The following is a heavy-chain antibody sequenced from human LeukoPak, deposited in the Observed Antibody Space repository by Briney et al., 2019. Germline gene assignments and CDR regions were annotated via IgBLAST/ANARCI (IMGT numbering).Heavy chain of an antibody. CDR2: ITGSGDTT. CDR1: GFTFSNYA. J-gene: IGHJ4*02. CDR3: AKDSYYDGTGYFDC. D-gene: IGHD3-22*01. V-gene: IGHV3-23*01. Sequence: GGSLRLSCAASGFTFSNYAMSWVRQAPGKGLEWVSTITGSGDTTFYADSVKGRFTISRDNSRNTLFLQINSLTVEDTAFYYCAKDSYYDGTGYFDCWGQGILVTVSS.